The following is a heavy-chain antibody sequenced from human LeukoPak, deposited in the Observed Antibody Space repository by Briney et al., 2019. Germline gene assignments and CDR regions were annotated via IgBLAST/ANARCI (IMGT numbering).Heavy chain of an antibody. J-gene: IGHJ3*02. CDR2: ISAYNGNT. CDR3: ARGDSSGWSRVHDAFDI. Sequence: ASVRVSCKASGYTFTSYYMHWVRQAPGQGLEWMGWISAYNGNTNYAQKLQGRVTMTTDTSTSTAYMELRSLRSDDTAVYYCARGDSSGWSRVHDAFDIWGQGTMVTVSS. D-gene: IGHD6-19*01. V-gene: IGHV1-18*04. CDR1: GYTFTSYY.